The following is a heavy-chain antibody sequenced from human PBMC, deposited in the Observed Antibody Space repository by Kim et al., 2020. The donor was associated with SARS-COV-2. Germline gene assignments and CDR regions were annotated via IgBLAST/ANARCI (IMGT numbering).Heavy chain of an antibody. J-gene: IGHJ4*02. D-gene: IGHD1-26*01. Sequence: GGSLRLSCAASGFTFSSYAMNWVRQAPGKGLEWVSSISGSGDKTYYAESVKGRFTISRDNSKNTLYLQMNGLRAEDTAVHYCAKVSYSGGSFLFDFWGQG. CDR1: GFTFSSYA. V-gene: IGHV3-23*01. CDR2: ISGSGDKT. CDR3: AKVSYSGGSFLFDF.